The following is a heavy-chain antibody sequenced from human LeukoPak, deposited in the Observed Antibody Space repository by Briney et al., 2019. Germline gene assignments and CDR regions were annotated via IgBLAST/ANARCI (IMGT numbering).Heavy chain of an antibody. V-gene: IGHV3-7*01. Sequence: GGSLRLSCAASGFTFSSYWMSWVRQAPGKGLEWVANIKQDGSEKYYADSVKGRFTISRDNAKNSLYLQMNSLRAEDTAVYYCARDPRSAMVRGVKKNWFDPWGQGTLVTVSS. CDR1: GFTFSSYW. J-gene: IGHJ5*02. CDR2: IKQDGSEK. D-gene: IGHD3-10*01. CDR3: ARDPRSAMVRGVKKNWFDP.